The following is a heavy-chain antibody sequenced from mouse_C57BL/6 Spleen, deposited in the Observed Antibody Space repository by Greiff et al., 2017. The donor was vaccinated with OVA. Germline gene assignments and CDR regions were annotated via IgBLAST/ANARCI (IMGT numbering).Heavy chain of an antibody. V-gene: IGHV5-6*02. CDR1: GFTFSSYG. D-gene: IGHD1-1*01. J-gene: IGHJ4*01. CDR2: ISSGGSYT. Sequence: EVNLVESGGDLVKPGGSLKLSCAASGFTFSSYGMSWVRQTPDKRLEWVATISSGGSYTYYPDSVKGRFTISRDNAKNTLYLQMSSLKSEDTAMYYCARRGTTVVGAMDYWGQGTSVTVSS. CDR3: ARRGTTVVGAMDY.